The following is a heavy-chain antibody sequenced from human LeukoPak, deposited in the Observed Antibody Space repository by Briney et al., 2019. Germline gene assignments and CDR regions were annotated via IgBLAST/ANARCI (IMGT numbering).Heavy chain of an antibody. D-gene: IGHD6-19*01. Sequence: ASVKVSCKASGYTYTSYAFIWVRQAPGQGLEWMVWISGFNGNTNYAQNLQGRVTMTTDTSTSTAYMELRSLRSDDTATYYCARVSGEQWLALFDSWGQGTLVTVSS. V-gene: IGHV1-18*01. J-gene: IGHJ4*02. CDR2: ISGFNGNT. CDR1: GYTYTSYA. CDR3: ARVSGEQWLALFDS.